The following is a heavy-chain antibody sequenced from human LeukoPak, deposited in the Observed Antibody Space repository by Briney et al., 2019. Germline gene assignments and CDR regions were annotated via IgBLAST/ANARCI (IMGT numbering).Heavy chain of an antibody. J-gene: IGHJ4*02. Sequence: PGGSLRLSCAASGFTFSSYEMNWVRQAPGKGLEWVSYISSSGSTIYYADSVKGRFTISRDNAKNSLYLQMNSLRAEDTAVYYCAKAPGRYCSGGSCYGDYWGQGTLVTVSS. D-gene: IGHD2-15*01. CDR1: GFTFSSYE. CDR3: AKAPGRYCSGGSCYGDY. CDR2: ISSSGSTI. V-gene: IGHV3-48*03.